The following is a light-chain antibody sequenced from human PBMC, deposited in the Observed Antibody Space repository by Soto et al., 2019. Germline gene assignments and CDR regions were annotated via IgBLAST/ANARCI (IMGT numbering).Light chain of an antibody. CDR1: QTVSRS. V-gene: IGKV3-15*01. CDR3: QQYIDWPPYT. J-gene: IGKJ2*01. Sequence: EVVLPQSPATLSVSPGERATLSCRASQTVSRSLAWYQQKPGQAPRLLIYGASTRATGIPCRFSGSGSWTDFTLTISSLQSEDFAVYYCQQYIDWPPYTFGQGTKVDIK. CDR2: GAS.